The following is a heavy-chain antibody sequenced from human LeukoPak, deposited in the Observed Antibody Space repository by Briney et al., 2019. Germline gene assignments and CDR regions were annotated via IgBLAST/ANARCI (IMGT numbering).Heavy chain of an antibody. D-gene: IGHD2-21*02. CDR1: GGSISNNY. Sequence: SETLSLTCTVSGGSISNNYWSWIRQPPGKGLEWIGFIYYSGSTKYNPSLESRVTISVDTSKNQLSLNLNSVTAADTAVYYCARHLRGVMTCFDYWGQGALVTVSS. J-gene: IGHJ4*02. CDR3: ARHLRGVMTCFDY. V-gene: IGHV4-59*08. CDR2: IYYSGST.